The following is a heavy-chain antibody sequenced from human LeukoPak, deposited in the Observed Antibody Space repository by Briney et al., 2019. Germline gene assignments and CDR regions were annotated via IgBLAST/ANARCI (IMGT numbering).Heavy chain of an antibody. V-gene: IGHV3-66*01. D-gene: IGHD5-12*01. J-gene: IGHJ6*02. CDR3: ARDHGMPDSGYVLYYGMDV. CDR2: IYSGGST. CDR1: GFTVSSNY. Sequence: GGSLRLSCAASGFTVSSNYMSWVRQAPGKGLEWVSVIYSGGSTYYADSVKGRFTIPRDNSKNTLYLQMNSLRAEDTAVYYCARDHGMPDSGYVLYYGMDVWGQGTTVTVSS.